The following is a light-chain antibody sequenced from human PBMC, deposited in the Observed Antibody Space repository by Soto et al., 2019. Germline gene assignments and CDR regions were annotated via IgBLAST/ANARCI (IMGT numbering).Light chain of an antibody. Sequence: DIQMTQSPSTLSASVGDRVTITCRASQSISNWLAWYQQKPGKAPKLLISDASSFERGVPSRFSGSGSGTEFTHTISSLQPDDFATYYCQQYNSYSTFGQGTKLEIK. J-gene: IGKJ2*01. CDR2: DAS. CDR3: QQYNSYST. CDR1: QSISNW. V-gene: IGKV1-5*01.